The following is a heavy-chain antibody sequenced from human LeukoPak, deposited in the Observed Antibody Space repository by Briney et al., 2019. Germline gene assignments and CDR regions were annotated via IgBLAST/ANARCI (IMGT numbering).Heavy chain of an antibody. J-gene: IGHJ5*02. D-gene: IGHD3-9*01. CDR1: GGTFSSYA. Sequence: SVKVSCKASGGTFSSYAISWVRQAPGQGLEWMGRIIPILGIANYAQKFQGRVTITADTSTSTAYMELRSLRSDDTAVYYCAGGYYDILTGYYNWFDPWGQGTLVTVSS. CDR2: IIPILGIA. CDR3: AGGYYDILTGYYNWFDP. V-gene: IGHV1-69*04.